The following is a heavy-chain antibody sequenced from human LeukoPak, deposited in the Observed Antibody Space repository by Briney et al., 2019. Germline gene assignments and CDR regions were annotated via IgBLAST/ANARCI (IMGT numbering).Heavy chain of an antibody. CDR2: ISAYNGNT. V-gene: IGHV1-18*01. CDR3: ARDRGYFWSGSSPFDY. CDR1: GYTFTSYG. Sequence: ASVKVSFKASGYTFTSYGISWVRQAPGQGLEWMGWISAYNGNTNYAQKLQGRVTMTTDTSTSTAYMELRSLRSDDTAVYYCARDRGYFWSGSSPFDYWGQGTPDTVSS. J-gene: IGHJ4*02. D-gene: IGHD3-3*01.